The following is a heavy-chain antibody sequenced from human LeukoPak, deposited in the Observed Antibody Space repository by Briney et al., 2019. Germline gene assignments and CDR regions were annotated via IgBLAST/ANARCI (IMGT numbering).Heavy chain of an antibody. CDR1: GGSISGYF. Sequence: PSETLSLTCTVSGGSISGYFWSWIRQPPGKGPEWIGYIYSTGTTNYSPSLSRRVTISVDTSKNQLALNGRFVTATDTAVYHCARHNPPPTGFCSGTSCFMSGSQYFYMDVWGKGTSVTVS. CDR2: IYSTGTT. D-gene: IGHD2-2*01. CDR3: ARHNPPPTGFCSGTSCFMSGSQYFYMDV. V-gene: IGHV4-4*09. J-gene: IGHJ6*03.